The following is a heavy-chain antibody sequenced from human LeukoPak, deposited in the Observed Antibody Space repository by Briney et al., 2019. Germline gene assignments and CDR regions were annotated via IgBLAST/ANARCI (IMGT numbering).Heavy chain of an antibody. CDR2: ISYDGSNK. V-gene: IGHV3-30-3*01. D-gene: IGHD3-10*01. CDR1: GFTFRRHA. CDR3: ATLYGSGSYFSLGYYYGMDA. Sequence: PGGSLRLSCAASGFTFRRHAMSWVRQAPGKGLEWVAVISYDGSNKYYADSVKGRFTISRDNSKNTLYLQMNSLRAEDTAVYYCATLYGSGSYFSLGYYYGMDAWGQGTTVTVSS. J-gene: IGHJ6*02.